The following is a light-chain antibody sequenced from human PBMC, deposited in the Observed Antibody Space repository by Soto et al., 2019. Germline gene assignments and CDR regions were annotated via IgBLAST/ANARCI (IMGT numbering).Light chain of an antibody. V-gene: IGKV3-15*01. CDR1: QSVSSN. CDR2: GAS. CDR3: QEYNNWPRT. J-gene: IGKJ2*01. Sequence: EIVMTQSPATLSVSPGERATLSCRASQSVSSNLAWYQQKPGQAPRLLIYGASTRATGIPARFSGSGSGTEFTLTISSLQSEDSSVYYYQEYNNWPRTFGQRNKLEIK.